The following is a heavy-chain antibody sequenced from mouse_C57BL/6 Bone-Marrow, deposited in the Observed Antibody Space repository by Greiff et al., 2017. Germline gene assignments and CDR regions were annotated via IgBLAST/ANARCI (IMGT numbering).Heavy chain of an antibody. V-gene: IGHV1-76*01. Sequence: QVQLQQSGAELVRPGASVKLSCKASGYTFTDYYINWVKQRPGQGLEWIARIYPGSGNTYYNEKFKGKATLTAEKSSSTSYMQLSSLTSEDSAVYFCARWTYWGQGTLVTVSA. J-gene: IGHJ3*01. CDR2: IYPGSGNT. CDR1: GYTFTDYY. CDR3: ARWTY.